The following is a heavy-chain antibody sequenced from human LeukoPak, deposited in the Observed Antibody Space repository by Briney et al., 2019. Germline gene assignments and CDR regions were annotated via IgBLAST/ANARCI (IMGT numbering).Heavy chain of an antibody. CDR2: ISSSGSTI. J-gene: IGHJ4*02. CDR1: GFTFSDYY. D-gene: IGHD4-17*01. CDR3: AKARNTVTAYFDY. Sequence: GGSLRLSCAASGFTFSDYYMSWIRQAPGKGLEWVSYISSSGSTIYYADSVKGRFTISRDNSKNSLYLQMNSLRTEDTALYYCAKARNTVTAYFDYWGQGTLVTVSS. V-gene: IGHV3-11*01.